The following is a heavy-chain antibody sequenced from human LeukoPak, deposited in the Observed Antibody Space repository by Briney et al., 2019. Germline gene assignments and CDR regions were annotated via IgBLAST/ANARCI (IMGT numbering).Heavy chain of an antibody. CDR1: GYSFTNYW. D-gene: IGHD2-15*01. CDR2: IHPPDSDT. Sequence: GESLKISCKGSGYSFTNYWIGWVRQMPGKGLEWMGVIHPPDSDTRYSPSFQGQVTISADKSISTAYLQWNSLKASDTAMYYCARWGGYCSGGNCYPLYYFDSWGQGTLVNVPS. CDR3: ARWGGYCSGGNCYPLYYFDS. V-gene: IGHV5-51*01. J-gene: IGHJ4*02.